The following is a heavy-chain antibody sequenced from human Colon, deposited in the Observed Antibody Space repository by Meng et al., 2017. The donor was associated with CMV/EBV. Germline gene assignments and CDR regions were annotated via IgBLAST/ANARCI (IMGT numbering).Heavy chain of an antibody. J-gene: IGHJ3*01. Sequence: GESLKISCEASGFNFGNSAMSWVRQAPGKGLEWVAVIRFDSTYTYHANSLKGRFTISRDNSKNTLFLQMDSLTPEDTAIYFCAKDYCNGTNCHRVDAFDLWGRGTMVTVSS. CDR3: AKDYCNGTNCHRVDAFDL. CDR1: GFNFGNSA. CDR2: IRFDSTYT. V-gene: IGHV3-30*02. D-gene: IGHD2/OR15-2a*01.